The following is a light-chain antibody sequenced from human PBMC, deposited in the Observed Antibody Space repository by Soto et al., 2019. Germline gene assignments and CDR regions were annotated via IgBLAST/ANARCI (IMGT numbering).Light chain of an antibody. CDR1: SSDVGSYNL. CDR2: EVS. Sequence: QSALTQPASVSGSPGQSITISCTGTSSDVGSYNLVSWYQQHPGKAPTLMIYEVSKRPSGVSNRFSGSKSGNTASLTISGLQAEDEADYYCCSHAGSRGVFGGGTKLTVL. V-gene: IGLV2-23*02. J-gene: IGLJ3*02. CDR3: CSHAGSRGV.